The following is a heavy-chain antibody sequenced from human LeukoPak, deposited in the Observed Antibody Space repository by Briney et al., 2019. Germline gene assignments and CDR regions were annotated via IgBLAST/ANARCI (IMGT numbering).Heavy chain of an antibody. D-gene: IGHD3-22*01. CDR3: ARGQNYYDTTNDDAFDI. CDR1: GYTFIDYY. J-gene: IGHJ3*02. Sequence: ASVKVSCEASGYTFIDYYMHWVREAPGQGPEWMGWINPSSGGTIYAQKFQGSVTMTRDTSISTYYMELSRLRFDDTAVYYCARGQNYYDTTNDDAFDIWGQGTMVTVSS. CDR2: INPSSGGT. V-gene: IGHV1-2*02.